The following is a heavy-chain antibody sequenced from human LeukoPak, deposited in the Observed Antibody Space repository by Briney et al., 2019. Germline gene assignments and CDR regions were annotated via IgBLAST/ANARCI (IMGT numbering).Heavy chain of an antibody. CDR2: IYHSGST. V-gene: IGHV4-39*07. CDR3: ARVNVVVPAANYYYYYMDV. J-gene: IGHJ6*03. D-gene: IGHD2-2*01. Sequence: SETLSLTCTVSGDSISSSKKYWGWVRQPPGKGLEWIGSIYHSGSTYYNPSLKSRVTISVDTSENQFSLKLSSVTAADTAVYYCARVNVVVPAANYYYYYMDVWGKGTTVTVSS. CDR1: GDSISSSKKY.